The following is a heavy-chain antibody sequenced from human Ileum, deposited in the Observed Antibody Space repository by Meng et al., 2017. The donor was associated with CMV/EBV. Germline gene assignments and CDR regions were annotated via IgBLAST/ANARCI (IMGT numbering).Heavy chain of an antibody. CDR1: FPVSADR. J-gene: IGHJ4*02. CDR2: ISGYSTYI. V-gene: IGHV3-21*01. CDR3: ARDRGSGYDFWTGNWDY. Sequence: FPVSADRLSWVRQAPGKGLEWVSSISGYSTYINYSESVKGRFTISRDNAKNSLYLQMNILRAEDTAIYYCARDRGSGYDFWTGNWDYWGQGTLVTVSS. D-gene: IGHD3/OR15-3a*01.